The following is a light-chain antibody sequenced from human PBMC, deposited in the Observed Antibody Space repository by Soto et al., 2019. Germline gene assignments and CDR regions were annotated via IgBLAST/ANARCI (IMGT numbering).Light chain of an antibody. CDR2: SNN. CDR3: SAWDDSLNGWV. CDR1: SANIGSNT. V-gene: IGLV1-44*01. Sequence: QSVLTQPPSASGTPGQRVTISCSGSSANIGSNTVNWYQQLPGTAPKLLIYSNNQRPSGVPDRFSGSKSGTSASLAIGGVQSEDEADYSCSAWDDSLNGWVFGGGTKLTVL. J-gene: IGLJ3*02.